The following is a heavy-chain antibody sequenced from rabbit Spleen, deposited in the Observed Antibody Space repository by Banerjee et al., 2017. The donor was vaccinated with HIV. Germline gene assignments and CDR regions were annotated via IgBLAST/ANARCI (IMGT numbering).Heavy chain of an antibody. V-gene: IGHV1S40*01. CDR3: ARAIVPWLGLTRLDL. CDR2: IASGNSGYT. D-gene: IGHD4-1*01. CDR1: GFSFGSSYY. J-gene: IGHJ3*01. Sequence: QSLEESGGDLAKPGASLTFTCTASGFSFGSSYYTRWVRQAPGKGLEWIAWIASGNSGYTYYAPWATGRLPCSKPSSTPVNLQMTSLTAADTAAYFCARAIVPWLGLTRLDLWGQGTLVTVS.